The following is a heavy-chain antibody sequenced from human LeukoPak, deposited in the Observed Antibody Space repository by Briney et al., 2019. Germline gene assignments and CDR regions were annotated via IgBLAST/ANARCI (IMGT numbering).Heavy chain of an antibody. Sequence: QPGGSLRLSCAASGFTFSSYWMHWVRQAPGKGLVWVSRINSDGSSTSYADSVKGRFTISRDNAKNTLYLQMNSLRAEDTAVYYCARANYYGSGRAAFDIWGQGTMSPSLQ. CDR1: GFTFSSYW. CDR2: INSDGSST. CDR3: ARANYYGSGRAAFDI. J-gene: IGHJ3*02. D-gene: IGHD3-10*01. V-gene: IGHV3-74*01.